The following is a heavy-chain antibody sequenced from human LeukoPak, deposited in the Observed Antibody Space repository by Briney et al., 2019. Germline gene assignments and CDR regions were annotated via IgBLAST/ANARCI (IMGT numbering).Heavy chain of an antibody. V-gene: IGHV4-59*08. CDR1: GGSISSYY. J-gene: IGHJ4*02. CDR2: IYYSGST. D-gene: IGHD6-6*01. CDR3: ARQEAACRSHFDY. Sequence: SETLSLTCTVSGGSISSYYWSWIRQPPGKGLEWIGYIYYSGSTNYNPSLKSRVTISVDTSKNQFSLKLSSVTAADTAVYYCARQEAACRSHFDYWGQGTLVTVSS.